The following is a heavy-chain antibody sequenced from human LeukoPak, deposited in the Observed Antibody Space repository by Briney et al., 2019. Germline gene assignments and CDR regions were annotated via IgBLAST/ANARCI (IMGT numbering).Heavy chain of an antibody. CDR2: MNPNSGNT. CDR3: ARGVALPWYYYDSSGYSNFDY. D-gene: IGHD3-22*01. V-gene: IGHV1-8*02. CDR1: GYTFTSYG. Sequence: GASVKVSCKASGYTFTSYGINWVRQATGQGLEWMGWMNPNSGNTGYAQKFQGRVTMTRNTSISTAYMELSSLRSEDTAVYYCARGVALPWYYYDSSGYSNFDYWGQGTLVTVSS. J-gene: IGHJ4*02.